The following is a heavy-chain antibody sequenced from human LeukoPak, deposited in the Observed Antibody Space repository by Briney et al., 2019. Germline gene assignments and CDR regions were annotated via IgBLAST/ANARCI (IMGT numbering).Heavy chain of an antibody. V-gene: IGHV4-34*01. D-gene: IGHD3-10*01. J-gene: IGHJ6*03. Sequence: SETLSLTCAVYGGSFSGYYWSWIRQPPGKGLGWIGEINHSGSTNYNPSLKSRVTISVDTSKNQFSLKLSSVTAADTAVYYCARVTDSYGSIYYYYYMDVWGKGTTVTVSS. CDR1: GGSFSGYY. CDR3: ARVTDSYGSIYYYYYMDV. CDR2: INHSGST.